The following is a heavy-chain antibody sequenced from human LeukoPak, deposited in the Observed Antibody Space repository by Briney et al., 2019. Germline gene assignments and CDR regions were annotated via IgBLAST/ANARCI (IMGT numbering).Heavy chain of an antibody. Sequence: PGGSLRLSCAASGFTFRDYYMSWIRQAPGKGLEWVSYISSSGSTIYCADSVKGRFTISRDNAKNSLYLQMNSLRAEDTAVYYCAREISGERTYYFDYWGQGTLVTVSS. CDR3: AREISGERTYYFDY. D-gene: IGHD1-26*01. V-gene: IGHV3-11*01. CDR2: ISSSGSTI. J-gene: IGHJ4*02. CDR1: GFTFRDYY.